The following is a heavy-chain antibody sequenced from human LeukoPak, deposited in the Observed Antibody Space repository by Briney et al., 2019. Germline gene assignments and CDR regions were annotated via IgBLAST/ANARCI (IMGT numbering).Heavy chain of an antibody. J-gene: IGHJ5*02. CDR3: ARIYSSSWFLNWFDP. Sequence: SETLSLTCTVSGYSISSGYFWGWVRQPPGKGLEGIGTIYHSGSTYYNPSLKSRVTISVDTSKNQFSLKLNSVTAADTAVYYCARIYSSSWFLNWFDPWGQGTLVTVSS. CDR1: GYSISSGYF. D-gene: IGHD6-13*01. V-gene: IGHV4-38-2*02. CDR2: IYHSGST.